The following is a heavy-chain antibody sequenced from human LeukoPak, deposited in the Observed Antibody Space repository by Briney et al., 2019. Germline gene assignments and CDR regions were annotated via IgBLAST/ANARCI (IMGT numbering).Heavy chain of an antibody. CDR1: GFTFSSYW. Sequence: PGGSLRLSCAASGFTFSSYWMHWVRQAPGKGLVWVSRINTDGSSTSYADSVKGRFTISRDNSNNTLYLQMNSLRAEDTAVYYCAKVDGVAVAARLAYFDYWGQGTLVTVSP. CDR3: AKVDGVAVAARLAYFDY. V-gene: IGHV3-74*01. D-gene: IGHD2-15*01. J-gene: IGHJ4*02. CDR2: INTDGSST.